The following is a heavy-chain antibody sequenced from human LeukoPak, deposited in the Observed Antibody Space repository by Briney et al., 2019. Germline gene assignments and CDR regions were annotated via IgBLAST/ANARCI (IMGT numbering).Heavy chain of an antibody. Sequence: GGSLRLSCAASGFTFSDHYMIWLRQAPGKGLEAISYISHNGETKYYADSVKGRLSISRDNAKSSLYLQMNSLRVEDTAVYFCARWDSSGCLDYWGQGTLVTVSS. V-gene: IGHV3-11*01. D-gene: IGHD3-22*01. CDR1: GFTFSDHY. CDR3: ARWDSSGCLDY. CDR2: ISHNGETK. J-gene: IGHJ4*02.